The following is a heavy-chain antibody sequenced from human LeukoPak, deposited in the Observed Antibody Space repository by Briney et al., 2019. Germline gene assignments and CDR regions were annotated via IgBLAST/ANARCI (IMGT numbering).Heavy chain of an antibody. V-gene: IGHV4-59*01. Sequence: SETLSLTCTVSGGSISDYYWSWIRQPPGKGLEWIGYISYSGSTDYNPSLKSRVTMSVDTSKNQFSLKLYSVTPADTAIYYCTRDRRDGYNYVDYWGQGTLVTVSS. CDR3: TRDRRDGYNYVDY. CDR2: ISYSGST. CDR1: GGSISDYY. J-gene: IGHJ4*02. D-gene: IGHD5-24*01.